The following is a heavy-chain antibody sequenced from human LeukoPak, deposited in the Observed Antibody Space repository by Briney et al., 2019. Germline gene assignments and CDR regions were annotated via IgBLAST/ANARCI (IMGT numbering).Heavy chain of an antibody. CDR2: TYFRSQWYY. CDR3: ARDVGNTGWYTFDF. J-gene: IGHJ4*02. Sequence: SQTLSLTCAISGDSVSSINGAWNWIRQSPSRGLEWLGRTYFRSQWYYDYAVSFQGRITINPDTSNNQFSLLLTSLSPEDTAVYYCARDVGNTGWYTFDFWGQGTLVTLSS. D-gene: IGHD6-19*01. V-gene: IGHV6-1*01. CDR1: GDSVSSINGA.